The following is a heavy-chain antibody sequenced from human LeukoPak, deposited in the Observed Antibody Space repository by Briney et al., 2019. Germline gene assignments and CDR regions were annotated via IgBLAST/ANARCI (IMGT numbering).Heavy chain of an antibody. CDR2: ISGSGGST. CDR1: GFIFNIYA. CDR3: AKDKMAARSKGAFDN. D-gene: IGHD2-8*01. J-gene: IGHJ4*02. V-gene: IGHV3-23*01. Sequence: GGSLRLSCAASGFIFNIYAMTWVRQVPGKGLEWVSLISGSGGSTYYADSVKGRFTISRDNSKNTLYLQMNSLRAEDTAVYYCAKDKMAARSKGAFDNWGQGTLVTVSS.